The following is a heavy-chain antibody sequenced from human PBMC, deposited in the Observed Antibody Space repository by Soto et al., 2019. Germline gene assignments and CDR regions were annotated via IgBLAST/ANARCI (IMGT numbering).Heavy chain of an antibody. D-gene: IGHD5-12*01. Sequence: EVQLVESGGDLVQPGGSLRLSCAASGFIFSTYWMTWVRQAPGRGLEWVASIKEHGSQSFYADSVRGRFTISRDNAKNSVYLQVNSLRAEDTAVYYCARGISQAVAPIMGCYFVYWGQGTLLTVSS. CDR2: IKEHGSQS. CDR3: ARGISQAVAPIMGCYFVY. V-gene: IGHV3-7*03. J-gene: IGHJ4*02. CDR1: GFIFSTYW.